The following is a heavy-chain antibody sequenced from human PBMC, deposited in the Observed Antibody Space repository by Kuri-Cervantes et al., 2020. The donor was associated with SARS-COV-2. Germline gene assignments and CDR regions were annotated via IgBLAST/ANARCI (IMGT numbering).Heavy chain of an antibody. CDR2: INHSGST. V-gene: IGHV4-61*01. J-gene: IGHJ4*02. Sequence: GSLRLSCTVSGGSVSSGSYYWSWIRQPPGKGLEWIGEINHSGSTNYNPSLKSRVTISVDTPKNQFSLKLSSVTAADTAVYYCARIQGGRKQFDLPHWGQGTLVTVSS. CDR1: GGSVSSGSYY. CDR3: ARIQGGRKQFDLPH. D-gene: IGHD5-24*01.